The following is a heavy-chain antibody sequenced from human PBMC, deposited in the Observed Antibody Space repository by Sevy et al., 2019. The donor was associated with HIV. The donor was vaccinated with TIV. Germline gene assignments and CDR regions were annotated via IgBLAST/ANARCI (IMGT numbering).Heavy chain of an antibody. V-gene: IGHV4-59*01. D-gene: IGHD6-19*01. CDR1: GGSISSYY. CDR3: ATELISGRYYGMDV. CDR2: IYYTGST. J-gene: IGHJ6*02. Sequence: SETLSLTCTVSGGSISSYYWNWIRQSPGKGLEWIGYIYYTGSTNYIPSLKSRVTISVDTSKNQFSLKLTSVTAADTAVYYCATELISGRYYGMDVWGQGTTVTVSS.